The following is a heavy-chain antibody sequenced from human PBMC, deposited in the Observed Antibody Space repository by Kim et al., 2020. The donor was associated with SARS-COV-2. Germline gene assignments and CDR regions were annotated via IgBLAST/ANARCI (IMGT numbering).Heavy chain of an antibody. CDR1: GYNFSKFW. Sequence: GESLKISCKAFGYNFSKFWITWVRHLPGIGLEWMGSIYPGDLDTRYNPSFEGRVSISADNSINTAYLQWGSLKTPGSAMYFCARSANGWKTSFDRWGQGT. V-gene: IGHV5-51*01. D-gene: IGHD6-19*01. CDR3: ARSANGWKTSFDR. J-gene: IGHJ4*02. CDR2: IYPGDLDT.